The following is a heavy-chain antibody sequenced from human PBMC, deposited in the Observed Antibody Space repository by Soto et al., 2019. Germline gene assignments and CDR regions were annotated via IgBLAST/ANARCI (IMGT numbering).Heavy chain of an antibody. V-gene: IGHV2-26*01. D-gene: IGHD6-13*01. Sequence: QVTLKESGPVLVKPTETLTLTCTVSGFSLSNARMGVSWIRQPPGKALEWLAHIFSNDEKSYSTSLKSRLTISKDTSKSQVVLTMTIMDPVDTATYYCARKIAAADWFDPWGQGTLVTVSS. CDR2: IFSNDEK. J-gene: IGHJ5*02. CDR3: ARKIAAADWFDP. CDR1: GFSLSNARMG.